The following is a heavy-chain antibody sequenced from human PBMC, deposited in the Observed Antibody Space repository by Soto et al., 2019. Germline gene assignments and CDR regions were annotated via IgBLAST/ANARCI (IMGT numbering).Heavy chain of an antibody. CDR3: ARHRRSCVYGVCYNNWFDP. V-gene: IGHV5-51*01. CDR1: GYTFTSYW. D-gene: IGHD2-8*01. Sequence: EVQLVQSGAEVKKPGESLKISCQGSGYTFTSYWIAWVRQMPGKGLEWMGINYLGDSGTSYSPSFQGQVTISGDKSINTAYLQWSSLKASDTAMYYCARHRRSCVYGVCYNNWFDPWVQGTLVTVSS. J-gene: IGHJ5*02. CDR2: NYLGDSGT.